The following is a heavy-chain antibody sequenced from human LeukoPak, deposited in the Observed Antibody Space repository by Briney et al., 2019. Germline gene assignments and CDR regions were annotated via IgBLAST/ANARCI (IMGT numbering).Heavy chain of an antibody. CDR3: ARGNSRGALDY. D-gene: IGHD1-26*01. Sequence: SETLSLTCTVSGGSISYYYWSWIRQPPGKGLEWIGYIYYSGSTNYNPSLKSRVTISVDTSKSQFSLKLSSVTAADTAMYFCARGNSRGALDYWGQGTLVTVSS. CDR1: GGSISYYY. J-gene: IGHJ4*02. V-gene: IGHV4-59*01. CDR2: IYYSGST.